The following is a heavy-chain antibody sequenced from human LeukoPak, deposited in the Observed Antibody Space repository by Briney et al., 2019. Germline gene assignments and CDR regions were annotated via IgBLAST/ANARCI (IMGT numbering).Heavy chain of an antibody. V-gene: IGHV6-1*01. D-gene: IGHD6-13*01. CDR2: KYYGSRWYN. J-gene: IGHJ4*02. CDR1: GDSVSSNNAA. Sequence: SQTLSLTCAISGDSVSSNNAAWNWLRQSPSRGLEWLGRKYYGSRWYNDYAVSVKSRITIHPDTSKNQFSLQLNSVTPDDTAVYYCARGDGYSSTWYYFDYWGQGTLVTVSS. CDR3: ARGDGYSSTWYYFDY.